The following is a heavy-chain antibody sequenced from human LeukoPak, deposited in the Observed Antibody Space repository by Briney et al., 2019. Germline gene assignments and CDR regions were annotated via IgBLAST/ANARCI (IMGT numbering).Heavy chain of an antibody. CDR2: MSTNGVAT. Sequence: GGSLRLSCAASGYTFSSYAMSWVRQAPGKGLGWVSTMSTNGVATYYADSVKGRFTISRDNSKNTLYLQMNSLRADDTAVYYCAKSLRGTRSYYYYYMDVWGKGTTVTVSS. J-gene: IGHJ6*03. D-gene: IGHD3-16*01. CDR3: AKSLRGTRSYYYYYMDV. V-gene: IGHV3-23*01. CDR1: GYTFSSYA.